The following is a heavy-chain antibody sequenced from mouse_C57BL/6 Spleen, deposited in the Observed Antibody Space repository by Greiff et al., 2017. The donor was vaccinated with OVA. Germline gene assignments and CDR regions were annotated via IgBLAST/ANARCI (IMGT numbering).Heavy chain of an antibody. CDR2: INPNNGGT. J-gene: IGHJ4*01. V-gene: IGHV1-26*01. CDR3: ARNYGNHYAMDY. Sequence: EVQLQQSGPELVKPGASVKISCKASGYTFTDYYMNWVKQSHGKSLEWIGDINPNNGGTSYNQKFKGKATLTVDKSSSTAYMELRSLTSEDSAVYYCARNYGNHYAMDYWGQGTSVTVSS. D-gene: IGHD2-1*01. CDR1: GYTFTDYY.